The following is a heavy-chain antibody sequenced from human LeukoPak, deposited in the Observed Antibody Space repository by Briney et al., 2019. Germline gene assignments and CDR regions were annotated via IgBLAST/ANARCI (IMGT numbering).Heavy chain of an antibody. V-gene: IGHV2-5*01. CDR2: IYWNDDK. CDR1: GFSLSTSGVG. D-gene: IGHD3-3*01. J-gene: IGHJ4*02. CDR3: ARTYYDFWSGYPQPIDY. Sequence: SGPTLVNPTQTLTLTCTFSGFSLSTSGVGVGWIRQPPGKALEWLALIYWNDDKRYSPSLKSRLTITKDTSKNQVVLTMTNMDPVDTATYYCARTYYDFWSGYPQPIDYWGQGTLVTVSS.